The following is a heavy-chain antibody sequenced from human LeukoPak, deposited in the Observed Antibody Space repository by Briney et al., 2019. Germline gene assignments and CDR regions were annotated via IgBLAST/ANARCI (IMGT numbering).Heavy chain of an antibody. D-gene: IGHD3-10*01. CDR2: IYYSGST. CDR1: GGSISSYY. CDR3: ARHAHYYYGSGSYFDY. Sequence: SATLSLTCTVSGGSISSYYWSWIRPPPGKGLEWIGYIYYSGSTNYNPSLKSRVTISVDTSKNQFSLKLSSVTAADTAVYYCARHAHYYYGSGSYFDYWGQGTLVTVSS. J-gene: IGHJ4*02. V-gene: IGHV4-59*08.